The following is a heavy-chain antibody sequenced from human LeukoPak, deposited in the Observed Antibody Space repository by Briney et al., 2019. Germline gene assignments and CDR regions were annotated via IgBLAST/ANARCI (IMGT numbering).Heavy chain of an antibody. CDR1: GGSISSYY. D-gene: IGHD3-10*01. J-gene: IGHJ6*02. V-gene: IGHV4-4*07. CDR3: ARDLVLWFGELKDGMDV. Sequence: SETLSLTCTVSGGSISSYYWSWIRQPAGKGLEWTGRIYTSGSTNYNPSLKSRVTMSVDTSKNQFSLKLSSVTAADTAGYYCARDLVLWFGELKDGMDVWGQGTTVTVSS. CDR2: IYTSGST.